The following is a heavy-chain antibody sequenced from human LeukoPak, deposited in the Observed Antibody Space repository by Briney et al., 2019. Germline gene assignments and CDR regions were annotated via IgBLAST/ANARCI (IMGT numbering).Heavy chain of an antibody. J-gene: IGHJ5*02. CDR3: ARDPSVNNAIGYNWFDH. Sequence: PGESLRLSCAASGFGFSSHWMHWVRQAPGKGLVWVSRSNSDGSVRNYADSVEGRFIISRDNPRNTLYLQMNNLGVEDTAVYFCARDPSVNNAIGYNWFDHWGQGALVTVSS. D-gene: IGHD2/OR15-2a*01. CDR2: SNSDGSVR. V-gene: IGHV3-74*01. CDR1: GFGFSSHW.